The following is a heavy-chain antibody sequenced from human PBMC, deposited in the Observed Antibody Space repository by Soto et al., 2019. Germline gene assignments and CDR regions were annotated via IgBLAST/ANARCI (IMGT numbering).Heavy chain of an antibody. CDR2: INTYNGNT. Sequence: QVQLVQSGAKVKKPGASVKVPCKASGYNLTSHGISWVRQAAGQGLEWMGWINTYNGNTITAQKLQGRVTMTTDTSTSIAYMELRSLRSDDTAVYYCASAYCYGMFGYWGQGTLVTVSS. CDR3: ASAYCYGMFGY. V-gene: IGHV1-18*01. CDR1: GYNLTSHG. D-gene: IGHD5-18*01. J-gene: IGHJ4*02.